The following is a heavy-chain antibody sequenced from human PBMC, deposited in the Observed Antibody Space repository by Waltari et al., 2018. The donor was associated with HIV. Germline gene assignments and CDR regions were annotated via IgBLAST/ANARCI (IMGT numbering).Heavy chain of an antibody. CDR1: SGSISSSSYY. CDR3: ATVCGGGSCFNWCDP. CDR2: IYYSGST. D-gene: IGHD2-15*01. J-gene: IGHJ5*02. V-gene: IGHV4-39*07. Sequence: QLQLQESGPGLVKPSETLSLTCTVSSGSISSSSYYWGWIRQPPGKGLEWIGNIYYSGSTYYNPSLKSRVTISVDTSKNQFSLKLSSVTAADTAVYYCATVCGGGSCFNWCDPWGQGALVTVSS.